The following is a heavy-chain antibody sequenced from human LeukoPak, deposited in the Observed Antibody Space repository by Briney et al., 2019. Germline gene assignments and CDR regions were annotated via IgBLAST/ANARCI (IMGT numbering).Heavy chain of an antibody. CDR3: ARDAPGGYYGSGTSVY. V-gene: IGHV1-69*04. D-gene: IGHD3-10*01. CDR1: GGTFSSYA. CDR2: IIPILGIA. Sequence: GSSVKVSCRAPGGTFSSYAISWVRQAPGQGLEWMGRIIPILGIANYAQKFQGRVTITADKSTSTAYMELSSLRSEDTAVYYCARDAPGGYYGSGTSVYWGQGTLVTVSS. J-gene: IGHJ4*02.